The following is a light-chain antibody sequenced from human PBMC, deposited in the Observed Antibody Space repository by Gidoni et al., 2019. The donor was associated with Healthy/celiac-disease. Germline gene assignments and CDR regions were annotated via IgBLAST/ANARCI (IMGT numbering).Light chain of an antibody. CDR3: QQSYSTPYIT. CDR2: AAS. J-gene: IGKJ3*01. CDR1: QSISSY. V-gene: IGKV1-39*01. Sequence: DIQMTQSPSSLSASVGDRVTITCRASQSISSYLNWYQQKPGKAPKLLIYAASSLQSGVPSRFSGSGSGTDFTLTISSLQPEAFATYYCQQSYSTPYITFXPXTKVDIK.